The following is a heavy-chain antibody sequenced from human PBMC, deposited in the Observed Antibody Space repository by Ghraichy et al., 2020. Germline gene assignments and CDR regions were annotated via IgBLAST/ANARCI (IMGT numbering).Heavy chain of an antibody. V-gene: IGHV1-46*01. CDR1: GYTFTSYD. J-gene: IGHJ4*02. D-gene: IGHD1-1*01. Sequence: ASVKVSCKASGYTFTSYDIHWVRQAPGQGLEWMGIINPSGGSTSYAQRFQGRLTMTRDTSTSTVYVELSSLRSEDTAVYYCARAVADGTYFDFWGQGTLVTVSS. CDR2: INPSGGST. CDR3: ARAVADGTYFDF.